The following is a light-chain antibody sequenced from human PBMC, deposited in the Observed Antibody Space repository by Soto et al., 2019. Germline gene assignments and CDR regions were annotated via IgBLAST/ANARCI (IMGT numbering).Light chain of an antibody. J-gene: IGKJ2*01. CDR3: QQRSILPAT. V-gene: IGKV1-17*02. CDR2: GAS. CDR1: QGISKD. Sequence: IKINHSPSTLSEKVRDRVTITCRASQGISKDLGWYQVKPGKAPKVLIRGASKLQRGVAPRFSGGRSVTEFTLTISNLEPDDFAVYYCQQRSILPATFG.